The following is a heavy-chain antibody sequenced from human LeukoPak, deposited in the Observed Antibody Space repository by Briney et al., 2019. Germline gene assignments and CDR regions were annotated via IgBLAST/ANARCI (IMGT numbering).Heavy chain of an antibody. Sequence: VASVKASCKASGYTFTGYYTHWVPHAPGQGLEWRGWINPHSGGTNYAQKFQGRVSMTRDTSISTAYMELSRLRSGDTAVDYSRTDRYGDYGDYIDYWGQGTLVTVSS. CDR1: GYTFTGYY. D-gene: IGHD4-17*01. V-gene: IGHV1-2*03. CDR3: RTDRYGDYGDYIDY. J-gene: IGHJ4*02. CDR2: INPHSGGT.